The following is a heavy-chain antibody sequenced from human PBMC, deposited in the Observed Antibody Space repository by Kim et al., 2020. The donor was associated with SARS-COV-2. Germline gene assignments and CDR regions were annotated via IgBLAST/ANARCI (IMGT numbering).Heavy chain of an antibody. CDR1: GGSISSSNW. CDR3: ARAIGADSNTNYYYYGMDV. Sequence: SETLSLTCAVSGGSISSSNWWSWVRQPPGKGLEWIGEIYHSGSTNYNPSLKSRVTISVDKSKNQFSLKLSSVTAADTAVYYCARAIGADSNTNYYYYGMDVWGQGTTVTVSS. V-gene: IGHV4-4*02. D-gene: IGHD4-4*01. J-gene: IGHJ6*02. CDR2: IYHSGST.